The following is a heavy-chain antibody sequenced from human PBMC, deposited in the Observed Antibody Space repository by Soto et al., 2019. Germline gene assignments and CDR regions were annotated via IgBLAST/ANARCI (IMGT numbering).Heavy chain of an antibody. J-gene: IGHJ6*03. V-gene: IGHV6-1*01. Sequence: QAHSSTCVSSGDSDSSNSAAWYWNRQTPSRGLEWLGRTYYRSRWYNDYAVSVRSRITVNADTSKSQFSLHLNSVTPEDTAVYSCAGTSSLQWFYMDVWDKGTTVTVSS. CDR2: TYYRSRWYN. CDR1: GDSDSSNSAA. D-gene: IGHD1-7*01. CDR3: AGTSSLQWFYMDV.